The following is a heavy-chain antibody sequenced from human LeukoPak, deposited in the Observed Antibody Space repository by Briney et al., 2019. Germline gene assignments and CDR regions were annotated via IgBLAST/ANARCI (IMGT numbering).Heavy chain of an antibody. Sequence: PSETLSLTCAVYGGSFSGYYWSWIRQPPGEGREWIGEINHRGSTNYNPSHKSRVTISVDTSKTQFSLMLSSVAAADTAVYYCARASGIAVAGTGAGIVNYWGQGTLVTVSS. J-gene: IGHJ4*02. CDR3: ARASGIAVAGTGAGIVNY. CDR2: INHRGST. V-gene: IGHV4-34*01. CDR1: GGSFSGYY. D-gene: IGHD6-19*01.